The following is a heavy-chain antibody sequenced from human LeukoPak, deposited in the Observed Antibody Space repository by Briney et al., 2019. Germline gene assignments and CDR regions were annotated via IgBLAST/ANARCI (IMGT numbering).Heavy chain of an antibody. J-gene: IGHJ6*02. V-gene: IGHV4-61*08. CDR1: GGSISSGDYY. Sequence: PSQTLSPTCTVSGGSISSGDYYWSWIRQPPGKGLEWIGYIYYSGSTNYNPSLKSRVTISVDTSKNQFSLKLSSVTAADTAVYYCAREHGDYYYGMDVWGQGTTVTVSS. CDR2: IYYSGST. CDR3: AREHGDYYYGMDV. D-gene: IGHD4-17*01.